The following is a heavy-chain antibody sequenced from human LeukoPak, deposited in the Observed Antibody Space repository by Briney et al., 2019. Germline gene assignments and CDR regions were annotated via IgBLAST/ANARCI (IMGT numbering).Heavy chain of an antibody. CDR1: AFTFRTYG. CDR2: IRYDGSNK. J-gene: IGHJ4*02. Sequence: GGSLRLSCATSAFTFRTYGMHWVRQAPGKGLEWVAFIRYDGSNKYYADSVKGRFTISRDNSKNTLYLQMNSLRAEDAAVYYCAKEIWPTVTTPGWTYFDYWGQGTLVTVSS. D-gene: IGHD4-17*01. CDR3: AKEIWPTVTTPGWTYFDY. V-gene: IGHV3-30*02.